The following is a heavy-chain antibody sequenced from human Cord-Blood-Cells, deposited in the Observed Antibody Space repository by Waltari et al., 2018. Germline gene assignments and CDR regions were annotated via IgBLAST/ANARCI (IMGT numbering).Heavy chain of an antibody. D-gene: IGHD5-18*01. CDR1: GFTFSSYW. CDR3: ARSGYSYGYWYFDL. J-gene: IGHJ2*01. CDR2: KKQDGREK. V-gene: IGHV3-7*01. Sequence: EVQLVESGGGLVQPGGSLRLSCAASGFTFSSYWMSWVRQAPGKGLEGVANKKQDGREKYYVDSVKGRFTISRDNAKNSLYLQMNSLRAEDTAVYYCARSGYSYGYWYFDLWGRGTLVTVSS.